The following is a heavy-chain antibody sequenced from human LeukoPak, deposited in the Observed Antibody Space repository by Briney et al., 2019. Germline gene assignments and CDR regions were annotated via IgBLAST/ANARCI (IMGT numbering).Heavy chain of an antibody. CDR3: ARGGATVPAGGMDV. J-gene: IGHJ6*02. Sequence: SETLSLTCTVSGGSISSGDYYWSWIRQPPGKGLEWIGYIYYSGSTYYNPSLKSQVTISVDTSKNQFSLKLSSVTAADTAVYYCARGGATVPAGGMDVWGQGTTVTVSS. V-gene: IGHV4-30-4*01. CDR1: GGSISSGDYY. CDR2: IYYSGST. D-gene: IGHD4-17*01.